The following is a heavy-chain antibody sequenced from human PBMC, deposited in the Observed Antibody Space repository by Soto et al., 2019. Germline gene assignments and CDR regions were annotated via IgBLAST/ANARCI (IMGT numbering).Heavy chain of an antibody. CDR3: AAAEYSSSWYATLPFDY. J-gene: IGHJ4*02. V-gene: IGHV1-58*02. D-gene: IGHD6-13*01. CDR2: IVVGSGNT. Sequence: SVKVSCKASGFTFTSSAMQWVRQARGQRLEWIGWIVVGSGNTNYAQKFQERVTITRDMSTSTAYMELSSLRSEDTAVYYCAAAEYSSSWYATLPFDYWGQGTLVTVSS. CDR1: GFTFTSSA.